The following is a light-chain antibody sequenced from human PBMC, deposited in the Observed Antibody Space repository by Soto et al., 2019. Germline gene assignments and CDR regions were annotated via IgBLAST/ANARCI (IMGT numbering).Light chain of an antibody. CDR1: QTLSSSH. CDR2: DAS. V-gene: IGKV3-20*01. Sequence: EIVLTQSPGTLSLSPGERATLSCRASQTLSSSHLAWYQQKPGQTPRLLIYDASSRATGIPDRFSGSGSGTDFTLTNSRLEPEDFAVYYCQQYGYSLPYNFGPGTKLEIK. CDR3: QQYGYSLPYN. J-gene: IGKJ2*01.